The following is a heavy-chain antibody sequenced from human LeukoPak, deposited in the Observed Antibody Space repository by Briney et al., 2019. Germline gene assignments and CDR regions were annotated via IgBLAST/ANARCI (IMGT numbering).Heavy chain of an antibody. Sequence: SETLSLTCTVSGDSISSSSYYWGWIRQPPGKGLEWIGSIYYSGSTSYNPSLKSRVTVSLDTSKNQFSLKLTSVTAADTAVYYCARKGYSISWYSPWGQGTLVTVSS. J-gene: IGHJ5*02. CDR1: GDSISSSSYY. CDR3: ARKGYSISWYSP. D-gene: IGHD6-13*01. CDR2: IYYSGST. V-gene: IGHV4-39*07.